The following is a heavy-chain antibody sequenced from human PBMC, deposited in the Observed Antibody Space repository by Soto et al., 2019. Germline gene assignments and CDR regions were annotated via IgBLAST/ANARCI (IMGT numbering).Heavy chain of an antibody. CDR2: FDPEDGET. CDR1: GYTLTELS. J-gene: IGHJ6*02. V-gene: IGHV1-24*01. D-gene: IGHD1-1*01. Sequence: ASVKVSCKVSGYTLTELSMHWVRQAPGKGLEWMGGFDPEDGETIYAQKFQGRVTMTEDTSTDTAYMELSSLRSEDTAVYYCATDGVGIQLRDYYYSCTDVRRQGTTVTVSS. CDR3: ATDGVGIQLRDYYYSCTDV.